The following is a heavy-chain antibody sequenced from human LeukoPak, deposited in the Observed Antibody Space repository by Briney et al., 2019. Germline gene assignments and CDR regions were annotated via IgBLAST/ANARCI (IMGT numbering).Heavy chain of an antibody. V-gene: IGHV3-7*01. J-gene: IGHJ3*02. CDR1: GFTFSSFW. CDR2: IRQDGGET. D-gene: IGHD3-22*01. CDR3: ARRYHFDSSGLHWRSPFDI. Sequence: GGSLRLSCAASGFTFSSFWMTWVRQAPGKGLEWVANIRQDGGETYYVDSVKGRFTISRDNAKTSLYLQMTSLRAEDAAVYYCARRYHFDSSGLHWRSPFDIWGQGTVVAVSS.